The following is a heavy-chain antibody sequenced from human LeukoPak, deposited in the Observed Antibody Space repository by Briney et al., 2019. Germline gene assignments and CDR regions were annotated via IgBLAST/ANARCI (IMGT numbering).Heavy chain of an antibody. CDR2: MNPNSDNT. D-gene: IGHD3-22*01. CDR1: GYTFTSYD. J-gene: IGHJ4*02. V-gene: IGHV1-8*01. CDR3: ARTFRRWLSQYYFDY. Sequence: ASVKVSCKASGYTFTSYDINWERQATGPGLEWMGWMNPNSDNTSYAQKFHGRVTMTRNTSISTAYMELSSLISEDTAVYYCARTFRRWLSQYYFDYWCQGTRVTVSS.